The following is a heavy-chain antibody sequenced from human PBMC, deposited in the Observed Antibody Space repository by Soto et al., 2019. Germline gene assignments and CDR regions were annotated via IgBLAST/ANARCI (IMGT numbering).Heavy chain of an antibody. CDR2: ISGIGHST. V-gene: IGHV3-23*01. CDR1: GFTFSSYA. D-gene: IGHD5-12*01. J-gene: IGHJ4*02. Sequence: PGGSLRLSCAASGFTFSSYAMSWVRQAPGKGLEWVSSISGIGHSTYYADSVKGRFTISRDNSKNTLFLQMSSLRAEDTAVYYCAKRIMATIGNFDSWGQGNLVTVSS. CDR3: AKRIMATIGNFDS.